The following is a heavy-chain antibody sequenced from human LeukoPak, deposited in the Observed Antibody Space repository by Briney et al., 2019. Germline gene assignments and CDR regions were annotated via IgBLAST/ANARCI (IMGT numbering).Heavy chain of an antibody. Sequence: PGRSLRLSCAASGFTFDDYAMHWVRQAPGKGLEWVSGISWNSGSIGYADSVKGRFTISRDNAKNSLYLQMNSLRAEDTAVYYCARDLAARVFDYWGQGTLVTVSS. CDR3: ARDLAARVFDY. V-gene: IGHV3-9*01. CDR2: ISWNSGSI. J-gene: IGHJ4*02. CDR1: GFTFDDYA. D-gene: IGHD6-6*01.